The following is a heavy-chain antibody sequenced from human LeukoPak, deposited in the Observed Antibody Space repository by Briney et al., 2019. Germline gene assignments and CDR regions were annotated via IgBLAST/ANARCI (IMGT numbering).Heavy chain of an antibody. CDR2: ISAYNGNT. J-gene: IGHJ6*03. D-gene: IGHD6-13*01. CDR3: ARLEGSSWYPSYYYYMDV. Sequence: ASVKVSCKASGYTFTSYGISWVRQAPGQGLEWMGWISAYNGNTNYAQKLQGRVTMTTDTSTSTAYMELRSLRSDDTAVYYCARLEGSSWYPSYYYYMDVWGKGTTVTISS. V-gene: IGHV1-18*01. CDR1: GYTFTSYG.